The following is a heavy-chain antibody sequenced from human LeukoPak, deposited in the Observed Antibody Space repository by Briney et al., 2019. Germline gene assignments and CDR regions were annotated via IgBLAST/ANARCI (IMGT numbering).Heavy chain of an antibody. V-gene: IGHV3-23*01. CDR3: AKDLGKIQLWLQDTGY. CDR1: GFTFSSYA. Sequence: GGSLRLSCAASGFTFSSYAMSWVRQAPGKGLEWVSAISGSGGSTYYADSVKGRFTISRDNSKNTLYLQMNSLRAEDTAVYYCAKDLGKIQLWLQDTGYWGQGTLVTVSS. CDR2: ISGSGGST. D-gene: IGHD5-18*01. J-gene: IGHJ4*02.